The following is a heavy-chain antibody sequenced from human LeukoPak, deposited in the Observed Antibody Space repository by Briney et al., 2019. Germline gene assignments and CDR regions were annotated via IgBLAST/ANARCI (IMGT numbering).Heavy chain of an antibody. CDR3: ARRGCYDSSGYREPFDY. CDR1: GCRFISYW. Sequence: RGGYLQIYCKGSGCRFISYWIGGARQMPGKGLEGMGIIYPGDSDTRYSPSFQAQVTISADKSISTAYLQWSSLKASDTAMYYCARRGCYDSSGYREPFDYWGQGTLVTVSS. V-gene: IGHV5-51*01. J-gene: IGHJ4*02. D-gene: IGHD3-22*01. CDR2: IYPGDSDT.